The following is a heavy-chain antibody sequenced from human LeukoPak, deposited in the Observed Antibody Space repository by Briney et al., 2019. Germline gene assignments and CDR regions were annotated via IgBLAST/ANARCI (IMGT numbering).Heavy chain of an antibody. D-gene: IGHD1-1*01. Sequence: SETLSLTCTVSGGSISSYYWSWIRQPPGKGLEWIGYIYYSGSTNYNPSLNGRVSISRDTTNSLFSLRLRSVTAADTAVYFCARGRVSSSTWYSTYYYYFYMDVWGKGTTVTVSS. J-gene: IGHJ6*03. CDR2: IYYSGST. V-gene: IGHV4-59*01. CDR1: GGSISSYY. CDR3: ARGRVSSSTWYSTYYYYFYMDV.